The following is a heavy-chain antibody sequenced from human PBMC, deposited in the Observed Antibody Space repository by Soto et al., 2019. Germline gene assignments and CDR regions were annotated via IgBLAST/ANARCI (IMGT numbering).Heavy chain of an antibody. CDR1: GYIFTSYD. V-gene: IGHV1-8*01. CDR3: ASLPWANYYYYGMDV. J-gene: IGHJ6*02. Sequence: QVQLVQSGAEVKKPGASVKVSCKASGYIFTSYDINWVRQATGQGLEWMGWMNPNSGNTGYAQKFQGRVTMTRNNSISTAYMELSSLRSEDTAVYYCASLPWANYYYYGMDVWGQGTTVTVSS. D-gene: IGHD7-27*01. CDR2: MNPNSGNT.